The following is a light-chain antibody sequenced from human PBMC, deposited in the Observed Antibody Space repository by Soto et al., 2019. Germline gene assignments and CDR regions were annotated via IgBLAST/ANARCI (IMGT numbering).Light chain of an antibody. CDR3: SSYAGSNNLI. J-gene: IGLJ2*01. CDR2: EVT. Sequence: QSVLTQSPSASGSPGQSVTISCTGSISDVGGYNYVSWYQHHPGKAPKLMIYEVTKRPSGVPDRFSGFKSGNTASLTVSGLQADDEADYYCSSYAGSNNLIFGGGTKVTVL. V-gene: IGLV2-8*01. CDR1: ISDVGGYNY.